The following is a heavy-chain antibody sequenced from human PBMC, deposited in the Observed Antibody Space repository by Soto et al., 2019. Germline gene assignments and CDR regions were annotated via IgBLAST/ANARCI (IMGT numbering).Heavy chain of an antibody. D-gene: IGHD4-17*01. CDR1: GFTFSSYS. Sequence: EVQLLESGGGLVQPGGSLRLPCAASGFTFSSYSMSWVRQAPGMGLDWVSAMSGSGGSSYYADSVNGRFIISRDNSKNMLYLQMDSLRAEDTAVYYCAKNTVCNTATCYFDYWGQGTLVTVSS. CDR3: AKNTVCNTATCYFDY. CDR2: MSGSGGSS. V-gene: IGHV3-23*01. J-gene: IGHJ4*02.